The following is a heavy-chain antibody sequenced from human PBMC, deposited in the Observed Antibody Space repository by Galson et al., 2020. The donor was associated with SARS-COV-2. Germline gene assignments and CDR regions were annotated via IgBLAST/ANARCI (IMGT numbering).Heavy chain of an antibody. V-gene: IGHV3-53*01. CDR3: ERGRQLLLLQDGMDA. J-gene: IGHJ6*01. CDR1: CFTFSSNY. D-gene: IGHD3-22*01. CDR2: IFSGGST. Sequence: GGSLRLSCAASCFTFSSNYMSWVRQAPGKGLEWVSVIFSGGSTYYADSVKGRFTISRDNSKNTLYLQMNSLRAEDTAVYYCERGRQLLLLQDGMDAWGQGTTVTGSS.